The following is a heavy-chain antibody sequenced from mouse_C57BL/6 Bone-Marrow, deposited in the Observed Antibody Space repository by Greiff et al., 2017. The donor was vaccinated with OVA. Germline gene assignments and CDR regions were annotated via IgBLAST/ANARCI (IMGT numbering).Heavy chain of an antibody. V-gene: IGHV1-82*01. CDR2: IYPGAGDT. J-gene: IGHJ4*01. CDR1: GYAFSSSW. Sequence: VQLQQSGPELVKPGASVKISCKASGYAFSSSWMNWVKQRPGQGLEWIGRIYPGAGDTNYNGKFKGKATLTADKSSSTAYMQLSSLTSEDSAVYFCARERGYDDYAMDYWGQGTSVTVSS. D-gene: IGHD2-2*01. CDR3: ARERGYDDYAMDY.